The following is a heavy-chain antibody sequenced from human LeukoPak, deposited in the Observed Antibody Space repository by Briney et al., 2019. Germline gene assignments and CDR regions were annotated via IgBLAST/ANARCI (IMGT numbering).Heavy chain of an antibody. CDR3: ARMDIVATVVSSNFDY. D-gene: IGHD5-12*01. V-gene: IGHV4-34*01. Sequence: PSETLSLTCAVYGVSFSGYYWSWIRQPPGKGLEWIGEINHSGSTYYNPALKSRVTISVDTSKNQFSLKLNSVTAADTAVYYCARMDIVATVVSSNFDYWGQGTLVTVSS. J-gene: IGHJ4*02. CDR1: GVSFSGYY. CDR2: INHSGST.